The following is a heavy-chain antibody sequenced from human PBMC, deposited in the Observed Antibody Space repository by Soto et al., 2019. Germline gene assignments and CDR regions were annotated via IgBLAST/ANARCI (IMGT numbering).Heavy chain of an antibody. J-gene: IGHJ4*02. CDR2: IGTAGDT. D-gene: IGHD2-21*02. Sequence: GGSLRLSCAVSGFTFSSYDMHWVRQATGKGLEWVSAIGTAGDTYYPGSVKGRFTISRENAKNSLYLQMNSLRAEDTAVYYCARVYCGGDCYFDYWGQGTLVTVSS. CDR3: ARVYCGGDCYFDY. CDR1: GFTFSSYD. V-gene: IGHV3-13*01.